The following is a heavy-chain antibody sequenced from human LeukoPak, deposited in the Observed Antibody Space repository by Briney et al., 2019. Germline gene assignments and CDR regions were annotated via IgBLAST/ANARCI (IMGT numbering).Heavy chain of an antibody. D-gene: IGHD4-11*01. CDR3: ARSVYSYSGIDY. V-gene: IGHV5-51*01. J-gene: IGHJ4*02. CDR2: IYPGDSDT. Sequence: KVSCKGSGYTSTSYWIGWVRQMPGKGLEWMGIIYPGDSDTRYSPSFQGQDTISADKSISTAYLQWSSLKASDTAMYYCARSVYSYSGIDYWGQGTLVTVSS. CDR1: GYTSTSYW.